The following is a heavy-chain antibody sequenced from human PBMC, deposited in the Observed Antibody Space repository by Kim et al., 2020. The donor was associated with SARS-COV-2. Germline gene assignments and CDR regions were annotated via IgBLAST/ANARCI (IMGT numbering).Heavy chain of an antibody. V-gene: IGHV1-46*01. Sequence: YAQKFQGRVTMTRDTSTSTVYMELSSLRSEDTAVYYCARVPSIQLWPEDYWGQGTLVTVSS. J-gene: IGHJ4*02. D-gene: IGHD5-18*01. CDR3: ARVPSIQLWPEDY.